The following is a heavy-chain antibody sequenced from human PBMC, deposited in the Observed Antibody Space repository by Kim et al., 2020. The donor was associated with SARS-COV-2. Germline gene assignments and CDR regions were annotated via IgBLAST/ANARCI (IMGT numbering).Heavy chain of an antibody. J-gene: IGHJ4*02. CDR3: ANDIRHWLGGDCY. D-gene: IGHD6-19*01. Sequence: GGSLRLSCAASGFTFSYYGMFWVRQAPGKGLEWVAAISNLGNEKYYADSVKGRFSISRDNARNTLYLQMNSLRTEDTAVYYCANDIRHWLGGDCYWGQGTLVTVSS. CDR1: GFTFSYYG. CDR2: ISNLGNEK. V-gene: IGHV3-30*18.